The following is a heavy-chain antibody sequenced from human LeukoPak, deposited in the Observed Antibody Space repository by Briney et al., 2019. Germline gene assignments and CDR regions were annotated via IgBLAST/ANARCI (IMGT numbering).Heavy chain of an antibody. CDR3: ARDKRSVNWFDP. Sequence: GSLRLSCAVSGFTFSSYSMNWVRQAPGKGLEWVSYISSSSGTIYYADSVKGRFTVSRDNAKNSLYLQMNSLRAEDTAVYYCARDKRSVNWFDPWGHGTLVTVSS. J-gene: IGHJ5*02. V-gene: IGHV3-48*01. CDR2: ISSSSGTI. D-gene: IGHD4-17*01. CDR1: GFTFSSYS.